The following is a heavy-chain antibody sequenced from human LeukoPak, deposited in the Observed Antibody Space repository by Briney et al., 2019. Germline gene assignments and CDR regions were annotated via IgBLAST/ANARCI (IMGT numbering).Heavy chain of an antibody. CDR3: TRDGLNWNDFDY. D-gene: IGHD1-1*01. V-gene: IGHV3-7*01. J-gene: IGHJ4*02. Sequence: GGSLRLSCGVSGFTFSNYWMNWVRQAPGKGLEWVANIKEDGSERNYVDSVKGRFTISRDNAKNSLFLQMNSLRAEDTAVYYCTRDGLNWNDFDYCGQGTLATVSS. CDR1: GFTFSNYW. CDR2: IKEDGSER.